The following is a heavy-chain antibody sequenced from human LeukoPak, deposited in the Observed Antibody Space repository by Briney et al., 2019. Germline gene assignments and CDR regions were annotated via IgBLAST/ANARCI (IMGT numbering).Heavy chain of an antibody. CDR3: AREVGFNWGYHDY. CDR2: IIGSGGST. J-gene: IGHJ4*02. V-gene: IGHV3-23*01. CDR1: GFTFSSYA. Sequence: GGSLRLSCGASGFTFSSYAMSWVRQAPGKGLEWVSAIIGSGGSTYYADSVEGRFTISRDNSKNTLYLQTNSLRAEDTAVYYCAREVGFNWGYHDYWGQGTLVTVSS. D-gene: IGHD5-24*01.